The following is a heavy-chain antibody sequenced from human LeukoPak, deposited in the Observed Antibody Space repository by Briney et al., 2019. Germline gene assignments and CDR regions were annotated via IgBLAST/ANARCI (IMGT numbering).Heavy chain of an antibody. V-gene: IGHV3-48*03. CDR3: ARAASKYGSGSYYYYYYGMDV. J-gene: IGHJ6*02. CDR2: ISSSGSTI. Sequence: GGSLRLSCAASGFTFSSYEMNWVRQAPGKGLEWVSYISSSGSTIYYADSVKGRFTISRDNAKNSLYLQMNSLRAEDTAVYYCARAASKYGSGSYYYYYYGMDVWGQGTTVTVSS. CDR1: GFTFSSYE. D-gene: IGHD3-10*01.